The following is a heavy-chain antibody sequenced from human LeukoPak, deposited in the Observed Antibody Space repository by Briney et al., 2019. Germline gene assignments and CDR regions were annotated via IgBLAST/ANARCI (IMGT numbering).Heavy chain of an antibody. Sequence: GGSLRLSCAASGFTFSSYAMHWVRQAPGKGLEWVAVISYDGSNKYYADSVKGRFTISRDNSKNTLYLQMNSLRAEDTAVYYCAKDGGLGYCSGGSCYSPAYYYYYYMDVWGKGTTVTVSS. D-gene: IGHD2-15*01. CDR2: ISYDGSNK. CDR3: AKDGGLGYCSGGSCYSPAYYYYYYMDV. CDR1: GFTFSSYA. J-gene: IGHJ6*03. V-gene: IGHV3-30-3*01.